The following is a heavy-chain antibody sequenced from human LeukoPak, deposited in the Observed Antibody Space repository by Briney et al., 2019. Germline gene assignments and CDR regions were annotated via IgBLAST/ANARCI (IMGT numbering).Heavy chain of an antibody. CDR2: AAGRGGAA. CDR3: AKDAIAYNGVYAAFDV. D-gene: IGHD2-8*01. CDR1: GFTFSDYA. J-gene: IGHJ3*01. Sequence: GGSLRLSGAASGFTFSDYAMNWVRQAPGRGLEWVAHAAGRGGAAYYADSVKGRFTISRDNSKNTLFLQMSSLRAEDMAVYYCAKDAIAYNGVYAAFDVWGQGTMVTVSS. V-gene: IGHV3-23*01.